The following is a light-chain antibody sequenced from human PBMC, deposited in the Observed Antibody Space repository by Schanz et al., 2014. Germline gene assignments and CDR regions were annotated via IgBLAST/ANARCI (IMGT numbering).Light chain of an antibody. CDR2: EGS. J-gene: IGLJ2*01. Sequence: QSALTQPASVSGSPGQSITISCTGTSSDVGSYNLVSWYQQHPGKAPKLMIYEGSKRPSGVSNRFSGSKSGNTASLTISGLQAEDEADYYCSSYVSSSAVLFGGGTKLTVL. V-gene: IGLV2-14*02. CDR1: SSDVGSYNL. CDR3: SSYVSSSAVL.